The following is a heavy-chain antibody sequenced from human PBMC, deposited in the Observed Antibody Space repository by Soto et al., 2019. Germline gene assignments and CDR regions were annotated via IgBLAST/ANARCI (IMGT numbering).Heavy chain of an antibody. Sequence: EVQLLESGGGLVQPGGSLRLSCAASGFTFSSYAMSWVRQAPGKGLEWVSAISGSGGSTYYADSVKGRFTISRDNSKNTLYLQMNSLRAEDTAVYYCAKDPGARGRYSSSWYNDAFDIWGQGTMVTVSS. CDR2: ISGSGGST. CDR3: AKDPGARGRYSSSWYNDAFDI. J-gene: IGHJ3*02. CDR1: GFTFSSYA. V-gene: IGHV3-23*01. D-gene: IGHD6-13*01.